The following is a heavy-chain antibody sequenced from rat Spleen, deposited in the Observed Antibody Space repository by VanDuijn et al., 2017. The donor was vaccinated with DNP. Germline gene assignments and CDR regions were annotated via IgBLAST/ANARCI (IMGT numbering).Heavy chain of an antibody. CDR3: TRQGGYPYWYFDF. V-gene: IGHV5-20*01. D-gene: IGHD2-7*01. J-gene: IGHJ1*01. CDR2: ISYDGAS. Sequence: EVQLVESGGGLVQPGRSLKLSCAASGFTFSDYYLAWVRQAPTKGLEWVAYISYDGASYYRDSVKGRFTISRDNAKSTLYLQMISLRSEETATYYCTRQGGYPYWYFDFWGPGTMVTVSS. CDR1: GFTFSDYY.